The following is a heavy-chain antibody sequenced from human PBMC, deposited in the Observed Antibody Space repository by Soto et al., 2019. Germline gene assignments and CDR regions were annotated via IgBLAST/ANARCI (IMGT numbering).Heavy chain of an antibody. CDR2: IWYDGSNK. D-gene: IGHD2-21*02. J-gene: IGHJ3*02. Sequence: AVGSLRLSCAASGFTFSSYGMHWVRQAPGKGLEWVAVIWYDGSNKYYADSVKGRFTISRDNSKNTLYLQMNSLRAEDTAVYYCASLGSAYCGGDCYYNAFDIWGQGTMVTVSS. CDR3: ASLGSAYCGGDCYYNAFDI. V-gene: IGHV3-33*01. CDR1: GFTFSSYG.